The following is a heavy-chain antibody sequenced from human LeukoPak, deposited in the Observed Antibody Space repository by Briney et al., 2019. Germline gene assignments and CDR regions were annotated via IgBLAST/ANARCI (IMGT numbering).Heavy chain of an antibody. CDR3: ARGVWRYSSGWYDY. J-gene: IGHJ4*02. D-gene: IGHD6-19*01. Sequence: PSETLSLTCAVYGGSFSGYYWSWIRQPPGKGLEWLGEINHSGSTNYNPSLKSRVTISVDTSKNQFSLKLSSVTAADTAVYYCARGVWRYSSGWYDYWGQGTLVTVSS. CDR2: INHSGST. V-gene: IGHV4-34*01. CDR1: GGSFSGYY.